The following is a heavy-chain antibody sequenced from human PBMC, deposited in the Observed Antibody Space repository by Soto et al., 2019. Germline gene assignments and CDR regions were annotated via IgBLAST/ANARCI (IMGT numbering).Heavy chain of an antibody. D-gene: IGHD2-2*03. CDR2: INPNSGGT. Sequence: ASVXVSXKASXYTFTXXYXYXXXXXXCKGLQWMGWINPNSGGTNYAQKFQGWDTMTRDTSISTAYMELSRLRSDDTALYYCARGSKLDRWGAFDIWGQGTMVTVSS. CDR3: ARGSKLDRWGAFDI. V-gene: IGHV1-2*04. CDR1: XYTFTXXY. J-gene: IGHJ3*02.